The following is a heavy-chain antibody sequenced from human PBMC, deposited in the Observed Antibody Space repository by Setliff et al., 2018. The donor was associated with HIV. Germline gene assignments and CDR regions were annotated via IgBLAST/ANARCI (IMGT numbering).Heavy chain of an antibody. J-gene: IGHJ4*02. CDR1: GGSFSGYS. V-gene: IGHV4-34*01. CDR2: INQSETT. Sequence: SETLSLTCAVYGGSFSGYSWNWVRQPPAKGLEWIGEINQSETTNYNPSFKSRVTISLDTSKNQFSLKLTSVTAADTAMYYCARSPDYWGQGTQVTVSS. CDR3: ARSPDY.